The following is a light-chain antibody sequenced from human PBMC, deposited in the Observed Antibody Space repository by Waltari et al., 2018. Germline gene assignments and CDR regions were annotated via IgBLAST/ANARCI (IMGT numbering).Light chain of an antibody. V-gene: IGLV2-23*01. CDR2: EAN. CDR3: CSFAGITTGI. Sequence: QSALTQPASVSGSPGRSITLSCTGTSSDIGSYNLVSWHQQHPGKAPKLDIYEANKRPSGVLKLCAGSKSGNTAFVTIFGLQAEDECDYYCCSFAGITTGIFGAGTKLTVL. J-gene: IGLJ2*01. CDR1: SSDIGSYNL.